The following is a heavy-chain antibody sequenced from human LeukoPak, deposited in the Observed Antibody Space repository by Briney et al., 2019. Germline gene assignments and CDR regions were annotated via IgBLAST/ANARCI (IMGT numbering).Heavy chain of an antibody. D-gene: IGHD2-2*02. J-gene: IGHJ6*03. V-gene: IGHV3-21*01. CDR3: ARDTIVVVPAAIDGQIYYYYYMDV. CDR2: ISSSSSYI. CDR1: GVTFSSYS. Sequence: GGSLRLSCAASGVTFSSYSMNWVRQAPGKGLEWVSSISSSSSYIYYADSVKGRFTISRDNAKNSLYLQMNSLRAEDTAVYYCARDTIVVVPAAIDGQIYYYYYMDVWGKGTTVTVSS.